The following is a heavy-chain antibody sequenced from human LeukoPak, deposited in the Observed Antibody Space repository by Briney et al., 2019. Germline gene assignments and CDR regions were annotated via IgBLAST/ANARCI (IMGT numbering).Heavy chain of an antibody. D-gene: IGHD3-10*02. Sequence: GGSLRLSCVASGLTFSSYWMSWVRQAPGKGLEWVANIKTDGSEEFYVDSVKGRFTISRDNAKNSLYLQLNSLRAEDTAIYYYAKDLYVRGITPYYFDSWGQGTQVIVSS. CDR3: AKDLYVRGITPYYFDS. CDR2: IKTDGSEE. J-gene: IGHJ4*02. V-gene: IGHV3-7*01. CDR1: GLTFSSYW.